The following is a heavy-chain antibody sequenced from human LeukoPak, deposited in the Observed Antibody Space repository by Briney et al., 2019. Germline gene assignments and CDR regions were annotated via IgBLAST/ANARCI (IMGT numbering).Heavy chain of an antibody. V-gene: IGHV3-30*02. CDR1: GFTFSNYG. Sequence: GGSLRLSCAASGFTFSNYGIHWVRQAPGKGLEWVTFIQTDGNTKYYADSVRGRFTISRDNSKNTVSLQMNSLRAEDTAVYYCTREESSLVLGGLAYWGQGTLVTVSS. CDR2: IQTDGNTK. CDR3: TREESSLVLGGLAY. D-gene: IGHD6-13*01. J-gene: IGHJ4*02.